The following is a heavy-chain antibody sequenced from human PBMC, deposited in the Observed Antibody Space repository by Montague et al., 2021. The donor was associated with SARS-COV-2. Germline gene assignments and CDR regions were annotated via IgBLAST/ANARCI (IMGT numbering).Heavy chain of an antibody. Sequence: SETLSLTCTVSGDSISTSYWAWIRQPPGKGLEWIGYVYYSGRSSYNSSLTSRVTISVDTSKNQVSLNLRSVTAADTAVYFCVREYSPAPPTPHLYYCTGIAPVSVSLTSXHAGXRAVXSCARADRRDPDTPHRYYYKGMDHWGQGTTVTVSS. CDR2: VYYSGRS. D-gene: IGHD3-10*01. V-gene: IGHV4-59*01. J-gene: IGHJ6*02. CDR1: GDSISTSY. CDR3: VREYSPAPPTPHLYYCTGIAPVSVSLTSXHAGXRAVXSCARADRRDPDTPHRYYYKGMDH.